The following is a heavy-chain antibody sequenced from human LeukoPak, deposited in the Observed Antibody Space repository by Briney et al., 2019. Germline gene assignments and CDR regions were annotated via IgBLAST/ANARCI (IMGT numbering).Heavy chain of an antibody. CDR3: ARDYDYGDYFNWFDP. D-gene: IGHD4-17*01. CDR1: GGSFSGYY. CDR2: INHSGST. Sequence: SETLSLTCAVYGGSFSGYYWSWIRQSPGKGLEWIGEINHSGSTNYNPSLKSRVTISVDTTKNQFSLKLSSVTAADTAVYYCARDYDYGDYFNWFDPWGQGTLVTVSS. V-gene: IGHV4-34*01. J-gene: IGHJ5*02.